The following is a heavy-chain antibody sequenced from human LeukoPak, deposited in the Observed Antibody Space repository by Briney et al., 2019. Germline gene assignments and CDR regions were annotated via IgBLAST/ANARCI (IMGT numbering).Heavy chain of an antibody. CDR2: INHSGST. CDR1: GGSFSGYY. V-gene: IGHV4-34*01. Sequence: SETLSLTCAVYGGSFSGYYWSWIRQPPGKGLEWIGEINHSGSTNYNPSLKSRVTISVDTSKNQFSLKLSSVTAADTAVYYCAREGKNGYNYNYWGQGTLVTVSS. D-gene: IGHD5-24*01. CDR3: AREGKNGYNYNY. J-gene: IGHJ4*02.